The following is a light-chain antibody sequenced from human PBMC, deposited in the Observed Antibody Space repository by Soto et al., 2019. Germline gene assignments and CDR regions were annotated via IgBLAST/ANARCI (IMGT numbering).Light chain of an antibody. J-gene: IGKJ1*01. CDR1: QSISSW. V-gene: IGKV1-5*01. Sequence: DIQMTQSPSTLSASVGDRVTITCRASQSISSWLGWYQQKPGKAPKVLIYEASKLESGVPSRFSGSGSGTEFTLTISSLQPDDFATYYCQHYNSYSEAFGQGTKVDIK. CDR3: QHYNSYSEA. CDR2: EAS.